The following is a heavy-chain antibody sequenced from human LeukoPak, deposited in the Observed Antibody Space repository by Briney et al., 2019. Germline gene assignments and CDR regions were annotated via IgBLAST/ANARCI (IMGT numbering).Heavy chain of an antibody. D-gene: IGHD4-17*01. CDR1: GYNFSNYG. V-gene: IGHV1-18*01. Sequence: GASVKVSCKASGYNFSNYGISWVRQAPGQGLEWMGWISAYNGNTNYAQKFQGRVTMTTDTSTSTAYMELRSLRSDDTAVYYCARAGDGDYDGYFDLWGRGTLVTVSS. CDR2: ISAYNGNT. CDR3: ARAGDGDYDGYFDL. J-gene: IGHJ2*01.